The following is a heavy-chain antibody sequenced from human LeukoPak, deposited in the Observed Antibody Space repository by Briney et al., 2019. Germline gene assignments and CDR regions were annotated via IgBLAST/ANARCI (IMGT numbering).Heavy chain of an antibody. CDR2: INHSGST. Sequence: SETLSLTCAVYGGSFSGYYWSWIRQPPGKGLEWIGEINHSGSTNYNPSLKSRVTISVDTSKNQFSLKLSSVTAADTAVYYCARRGVVSGGYNHPYWGQGTLVTVSS. CDR3: ARRGVVSGGYNHPY. V-gene: IGHV4-34*01. CDR1: GGSFSGYY. J-gene: IGHJ4*02. D-gene: IGHD5-24*01.